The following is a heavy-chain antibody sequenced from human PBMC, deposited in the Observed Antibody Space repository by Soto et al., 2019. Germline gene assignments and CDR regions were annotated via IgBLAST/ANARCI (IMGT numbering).Heavy chain of an antibody. CDR1: GDSVTNYC. D-gene: IGHD2-8*01. J-gene: IGHJ4*02. CDR2: LYHRGST. V-gene: IGHV4-59*02. CDR3: ARDSGYCTNGVCPIFDF. Sequence: SETLSLTCTVSGDSVTNYCWSWLRQPPGKGLEWIGHLYHRGSTNSSPSLKSRVTMSLGSSRHQFSLNLSSVTAADTAVYFCARDSGYCTNGVCPIFDFWGQGLLVTVSS.